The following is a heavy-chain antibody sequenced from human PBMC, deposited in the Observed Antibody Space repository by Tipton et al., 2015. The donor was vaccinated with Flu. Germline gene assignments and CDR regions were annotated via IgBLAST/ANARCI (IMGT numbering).Heavy chain of an antibody. D-gene: IGHD4-17*01. Sequence: SLRLSCAASGFTFSSYSMNWVRQAPGKGLERVSSISSSSNYISYADSVKGRFTISRDNAKNSLYLQMNSLRAEDTAVYYCARAPGYGDYYCDYWGQGPLVIVSS. CDR3: ARAPGYGDYYCDY. J-gene: IGHJ4*02. CDR2: ISSSSNYI. CDR1: GFTFSSYS. V-gene: IGHV3-21*01.